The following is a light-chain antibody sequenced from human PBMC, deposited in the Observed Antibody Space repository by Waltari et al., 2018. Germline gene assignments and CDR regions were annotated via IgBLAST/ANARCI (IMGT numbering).Light chain of an antibody. J-gene: IGKJ1*01. Sequence: EIVLTQSPGTLSLSPGERATLSCRASQSVSSSYLAWYQQKPGQAPRLLIYGASSRATGIPDSFSGSGSGTDFILTISRLEPEDFAVYYCQQYGSSGTFGQGTKVEIK. CDR2: GAS. V-gene: IGKV3-20*01. CDR1: QSVSSSY. CDR3: QQYGSSGT.